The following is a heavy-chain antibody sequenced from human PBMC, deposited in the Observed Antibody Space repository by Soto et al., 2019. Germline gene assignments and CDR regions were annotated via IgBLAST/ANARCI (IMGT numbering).Heavy chain of an antibody. Sequence: EVRLLDSGGGLVQPGGSLTLSCAASGFTFSSYAMSWVRQAPGKGLEWVSTLSDTTYYADSVRGRFTISRDNSENTLYLQMNSLRVDDTAVYFCARSLGPSRHFFDHWGQGTLVTASS. V-gene: IGHV3-23*01. J-gene: IGHJ4*02. CDR1: GFTFSSYA. CDR3: ARSLGPSRHFFDH. CDR2: LSDTT. D-gene: IGHD3-16*01.